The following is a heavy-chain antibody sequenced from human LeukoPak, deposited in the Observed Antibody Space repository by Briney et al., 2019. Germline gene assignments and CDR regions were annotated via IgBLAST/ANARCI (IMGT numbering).Heavy chain of an antibody. CDR2: INPYSGDT. CDR1: VYTFTGYY. CDR3: ARTFGDYTYWYFDL. D-gene: IGHD4-17*01. V-gene: IGHV1-2*06. Sequence: EASVKVSCEASVYTFTGYYMHWVRRAPGHGRECGMRINPYSGDTSYAQKFQGRVTMTRDTSINTAYMDLNRLRSDDTAVYYCARTFGDYTYWYFDLWGRGTQVTVSS. J-gene: IGHJ2*01.